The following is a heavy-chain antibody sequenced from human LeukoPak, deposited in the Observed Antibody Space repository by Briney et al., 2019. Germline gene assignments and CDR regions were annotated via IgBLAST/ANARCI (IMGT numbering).Heavy chain of an antibody. D-gene: IGHD6-19*01. Sequence: QTGGSLRLSCAASGFTFSSSWMHWVRQVPGKGLVWVSRLNSDGSSINYADSVKGRFTISRDNAENTLCLQMNCLRVEDTAVYYCARGVAGTLDYWGQGTLVTVSS. CDR3: ARGVAGTLDY. CDR1: GFTFSSSW. J-gene: IGHJ4*02. CDR2: LNSDGSSI. V-gene: IGHV3-74*01.